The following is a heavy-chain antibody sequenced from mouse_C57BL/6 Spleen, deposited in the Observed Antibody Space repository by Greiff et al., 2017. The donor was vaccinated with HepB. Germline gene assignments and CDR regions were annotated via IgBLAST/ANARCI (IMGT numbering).Heavy chain of an antibody. CDR2: IHPSDSDT. D-gene: IGHD1-2*01. CDR1: GYTFTSYW. J-gene: IGHJ4*01. Sequence: QVQLKQPGAELVKPGASVKVSCKASGYTFTSYWMHWVKQRPGQGLEWIGRIHPSDSDTNYNQKFKGKATLTVDKSSSTAYMQLSSLTSEDSAVYYCAIGYYGDAMDYWGQGTSVTVSS. CDR3: AIGYYGDAMDY. V-gene: IGHV1-74*01.